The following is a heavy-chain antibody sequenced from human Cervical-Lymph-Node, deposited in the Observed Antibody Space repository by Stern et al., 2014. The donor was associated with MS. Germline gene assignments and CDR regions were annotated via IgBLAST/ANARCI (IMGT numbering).Heavy chain of an antibody. J-gene: IGHJ4*02. CDR1: GYRFTSYD. Sequence: VQLLESGAEVKNPGASVKLSCKASGYRFTSYDMHWVRQAPGQRLEWMGWINAGNGNTKYSQKFQGRVTITRDTSASTAYMELSSLRSEDTAVYYCARAEYSYRFGEFDYWGQGTLVTVSS. CDR3: ARAEYSYRFGEFDY. V-gene: IGHV1-3*01. D-gene: IGHD3-10*01. CDR2: INAGNGNT.